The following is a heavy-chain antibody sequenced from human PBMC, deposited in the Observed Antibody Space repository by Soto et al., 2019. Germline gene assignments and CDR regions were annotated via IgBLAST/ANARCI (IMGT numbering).Heavy chain of an antibody. D-gene: IGHD5-12*01. J-gene: IGHJ4*02. V-gene: IGHV1-18*01. CDR2: ISAYNGNT. Sequence: ASVKVSCKTSGYTFSNYGINWVRQAPGQGLEWMGWISAYNGNTNFAQKLQGRVSLTTDTSSTTAYMELRSLTSDDTAVYYCARDLVAGYTCFSDYWSQGTLVTVSS. CDR1: GYTFSNYG. CDR3: ARDLVAGYTCFSDY.